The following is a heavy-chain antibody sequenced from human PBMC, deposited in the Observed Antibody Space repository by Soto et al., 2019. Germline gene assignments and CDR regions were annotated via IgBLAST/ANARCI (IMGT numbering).Heavy chain of an antibody. CDR2: TYYRSRWYS. Sequence: PSQTLSLTCGISGDSVSSNSVAWHWIRQSPSRGLEWLGRTYYRSRWYSDYAISVKSRMTISPDTSKDQFSLQLNSVTPEDTAVYYCVRDNIVEGMDPFDYWGRGTLVTVSS. J-gene: IGHJ4*02. V-gene: IGHV6-1*01. D-gene: IGHD5-12*01. CDR3: VRDNIVEGMDPFDY. CDR1: GDSVSSNSVA.